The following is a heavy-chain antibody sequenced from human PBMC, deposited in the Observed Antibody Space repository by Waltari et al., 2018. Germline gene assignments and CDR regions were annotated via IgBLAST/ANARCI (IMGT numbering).Heavy chain of an antibody. CDR3: ATYIGASVGTAAFDV. CDR2: MSYTGAT. D-gene: IGHD5-12*01. V-gene: IGHV4-39*01. J-gene: IGHJ3*01. Sequence: QLQLQESGPGLVKPSETLSLTCSVSGVSITSNRHYWGWIRQPPGQGLEWIGTMSYTGATYSTPSRQSRVTISRDTSKNQLSLKLGSVTAADTAVYYCATYIGASVGTAAFDVWGQGTMVTVSS. CDR1: GVSITSNRHY.